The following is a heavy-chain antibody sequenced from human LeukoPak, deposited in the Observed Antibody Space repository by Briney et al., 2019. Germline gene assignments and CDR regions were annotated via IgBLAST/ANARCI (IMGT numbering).Heavy chain of an antibody. V-gene: IGHV3-23*01. CDR3: AKDTVVVVAAIYPY. CDR2: ISGSGGST. CDR1: GFTFGSYA. Sequence: PGGSLRLSGAASGFTFGSYAMSWVRQAPGKGLEWVSAISGSGGSTYYADSVKGRFTISRDNSKNTLYLQMNSLRAEDTAVYYCAKDTVVVVAAIYPYWGQGTLVTVSS. D-gene: IGHD2-15*01. J-gene: IGHJ4*02.